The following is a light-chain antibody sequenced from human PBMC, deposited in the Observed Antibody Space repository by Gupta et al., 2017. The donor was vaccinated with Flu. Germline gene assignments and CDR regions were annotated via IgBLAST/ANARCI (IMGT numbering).Light chain of an antibody. CDR2: EDN. Sequence: KVTISCSGGTSNIGNNYVAWYQQLPGTAPKLVIYEDNKRPSGIPDRFSGSKSATSATLGITGLQTGDEADYCCGTWDSRLGAWVFGGGTKLTVL. CDR3: GTWDSRLGAWV. J-gene: IGLJ3*02. V-gene: IGLV1-51*02. CDR1: TSNIGNNY.